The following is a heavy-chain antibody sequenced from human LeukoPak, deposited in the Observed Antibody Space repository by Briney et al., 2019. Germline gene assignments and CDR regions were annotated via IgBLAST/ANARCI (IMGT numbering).Heavy chain of an antibody. CDR3: ARDRGYTQDY. D-gene: IGHD5-12*01. CDR1: GFSISGFD. Sequence: PGGSLRLSCAVSGFSISGFDMNWVRQAPGKGLEWVAYIGSSGKRLYYADSVKGRFTISRDNAKNTLYLQMNSLRAEDTAVYYCARDRGYTQDYWGQGTLVTVSS. V-gene: IGHV3-21*05. J-gene: IGHJ4*02. CDR2: IGSSGKRL.